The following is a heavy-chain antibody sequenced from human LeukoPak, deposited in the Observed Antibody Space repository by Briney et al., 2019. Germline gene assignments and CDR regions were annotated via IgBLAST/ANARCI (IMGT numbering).Heavy chain of an antibody. J-gene: IGHJ4*02. CDR2: SSGSGGST. D-gene: IGHD3-22*01. V-gene: IGHV3-23*01. CDR1: GFTFSSYA. Sequence: GGSLRLSCAAYGFTFSSYAMSWVRQAPGNGLEWVSASSGSGGSTYYADSVKGRFTISRDNSKNTLYLQMNSLRAEDTAVYYCAKDYYDSSGYDYWGQGTLVTVSS. CDR3: AKDYYDSSGYDY.